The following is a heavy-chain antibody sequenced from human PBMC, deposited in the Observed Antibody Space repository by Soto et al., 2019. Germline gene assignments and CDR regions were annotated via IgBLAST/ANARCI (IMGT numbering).Heavy chain of an antibody. D-gene: IGHD2-15*01. Sequence: PSETLSLTCTVSGGSISSYYWSWIRQPPGKGLEWIGYIYYSGSTNYNPSLKSRVTISVDTSKNQFSLKLSSVTAADTAVYYCARTPHPEGYFNCCSCYPAHFDYRSRRTLVPVSS. J-gene: IGHJ4*01. V-gene: IGHV4-59*08. CDR2: IYYSGST. CDR1: GGSISSYY. CDR3: ARTPHPEGYFNCCSCYPAHFDY.